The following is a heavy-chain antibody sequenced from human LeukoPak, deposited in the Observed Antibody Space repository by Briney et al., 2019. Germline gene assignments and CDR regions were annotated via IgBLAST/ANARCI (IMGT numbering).Heavy chain of an antibody. V-gene: IGHV1-8*01. J-gene: IGHJ5*02. CDR1: GYTFTSYG. CDR3: ARMDSSGEDNWFDP. D-gene: IGHD3-22*01. CDR2: MNPNTGHT. Sequence: ASVKVSCKASGYTFTSYGINWVRQATGQGLEWMGWMNPNTGHTGYAQNLQGRVTMTRDTSRRTAYMELSSLTSEDTAVYYCARMDSSGEDNWFDPWGQGTLVTVSS.